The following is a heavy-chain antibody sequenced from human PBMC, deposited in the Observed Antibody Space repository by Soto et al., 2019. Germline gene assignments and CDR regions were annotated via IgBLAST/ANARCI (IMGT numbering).Heavy chain of an antibody. D-gene: IGHD1-1*01. CDR2: ISAYNGNT. CDR3: ARDWVPQRIWFDP. V-gene: IGHV1-18*01. Sequence: ASVKTSCKGSGYTFTSYGISGVRQAPGQGLEWMGWISAYNGNTNYAQKLQGRVTMTTDTSTSTAYMELRSLRSDDTAVYYCARDWVPQRIWFDPWGQGTLVTVSS. J-gene: IGHJ5*02. CDR1: GYTFTSYG.